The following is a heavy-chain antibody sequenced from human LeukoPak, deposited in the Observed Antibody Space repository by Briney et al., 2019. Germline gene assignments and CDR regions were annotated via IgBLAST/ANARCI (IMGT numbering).Heavy chain of an antibody. J-gene: IGHJ3*02. CDR3: ARDPELVSHAFDI. D-gene: IGHD6-13*01. CDR1: GYSISSGYY. Sequence: SETLSLTCTVSGYSISSGYYWGWIRQPPGKGLEWIGSIYHSGSTYYNPSLKSRVTISVDTSKNQFSLKLSSVTAADTAVYYCARDPELVSHAFDIWGQGTMVTVSS. CDR2: IYHSGST. V-gene: IGHV4-38-2*02.